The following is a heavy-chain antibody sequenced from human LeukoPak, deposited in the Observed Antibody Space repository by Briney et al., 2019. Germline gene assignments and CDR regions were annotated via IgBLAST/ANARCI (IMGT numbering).Heavy chain of an antibody. CDR3: AKDLRGEYDFWSGYYYYYGMDV. Sequence: AGGSLRLSCAASGFTFSSYAMSWVRQAPGKGLEWVSAISGSGGSTYYADSVKGRFTISRDNSKNTLYLQMNSLRAEDTAVYYCAKDLRGEYDFWSGYYYYYGMDVWAKGPRSPSP. D-gene: IGHD3-3*01. J-gene: IGHJ6*02. CDR1: GFTFSSYA. CDR2: ISGSGGST. V-gene: IGHV3-23*01.